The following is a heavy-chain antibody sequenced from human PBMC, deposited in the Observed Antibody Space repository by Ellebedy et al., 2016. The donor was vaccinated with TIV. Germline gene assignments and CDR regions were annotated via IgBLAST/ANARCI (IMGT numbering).Heavy chain of an antibody. J-gene: IGHJ5*02. D-gene: IGHD3-3*01. Sequence: SETLSLXCTVSGGSISSSSYYWGWIRQPPGKGLEWIGSIYYSGSTYYNPSLKSRVTISVDTSKNQFSLKLSSVTAADTAVYYCARVVRYDFWSGYYPNWFDPWGQGTLVTVSS. CDR1: GGSISSSSYY. CDR3: ARVVRYDFWSGYYPNWFDP. CDR2: IYYSGST. V-gene: IGHV4-39*07.